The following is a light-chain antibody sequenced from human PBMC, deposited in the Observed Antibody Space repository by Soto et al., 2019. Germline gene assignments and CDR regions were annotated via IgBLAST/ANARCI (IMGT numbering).Light chain of an antibody. Sequence: AIQMTQSPSSLSASVGDRVTITCRASQGIRNDLGWYQQKPGKAPKLLIYAASSLQSGVPSSFSGRASGSDFTLAISSLHPEDFATYYCLQDYTYPRTFGQGTKVEIK. CDR1: QGIRND. V-gene: IGKV1-6*01. CDR2: AAS. J-gene: IGKJ1*01. CDR3: LQDYTYPRT.